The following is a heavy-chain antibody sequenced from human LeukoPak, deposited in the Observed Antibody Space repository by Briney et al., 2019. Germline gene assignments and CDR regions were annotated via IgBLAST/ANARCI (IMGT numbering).Heavy chain of an antibody. V-gene: IGHV1-69*04. CDR3: ARVMKDYYCDY. Sequence: SVKVSCKASGGTFSSYAISWVRQAPGQGLEWMGRIIPILGIANYAQKFQGRVTITADKSTSTAYMELSSLRSDDAAVYYCARVMKDYYCDYWGQGTLVTVSS. CDR1: GGTFSSYA. J-gene: IGHJ4*02. D-gene: IGHD3-10*01. CDR2: IIPILGIA.